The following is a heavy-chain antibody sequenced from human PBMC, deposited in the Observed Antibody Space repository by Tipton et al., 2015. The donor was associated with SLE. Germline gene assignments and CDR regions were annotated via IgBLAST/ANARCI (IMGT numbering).Heavy chain of an antibody. V-gene: IGHV4-39*07. D-gene: IGHD1-26*01. Sequence: TLSLTCTVSGGSISSSSYYWGWIRQPPGKGLEWIGSIYYSGSTYYNPSLKSRVTISVDTSKNQFSLKLSSVTAADTAAYYCAREGGAIDYWGQGTLVTVSS. J-gene: IGHJ4*02. CDR3: AREGGAIDY. CDR1: GGSISSSSYY. CDR2: IYYSGST.